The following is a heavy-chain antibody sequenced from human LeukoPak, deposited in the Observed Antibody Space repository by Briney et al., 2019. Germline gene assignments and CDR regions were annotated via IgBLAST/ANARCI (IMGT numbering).Heavy chain of an antibody. CDR2: IIPIFGTA. D-gene: IGHD3-22*01. V-gene: IGHV1-69*06. J-gene: IGHJ6*03. CDR1: GGTFSSYA. Sequence: SVKVSCKASGGTFSSYAISWVRQAPGQGLEWMGGIIPIFGTANYAQKFQGRVTITADKSTSTAYMELSSLRAEDTAVYYCARDGIDSSSGISYYYYMAVWGKGTTVTISS. CDR3: ARDGIDSSSGISYYYYMAV.